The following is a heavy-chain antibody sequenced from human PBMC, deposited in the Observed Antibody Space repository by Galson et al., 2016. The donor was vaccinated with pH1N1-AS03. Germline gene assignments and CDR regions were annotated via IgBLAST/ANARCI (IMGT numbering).Heavy chain of an antibody. J-gene: IGHJ4*02. CDR3: VRGDGGNNLDF. V-gene: IGHV1-69*05. D-gene: IGHD4-23*01. Sequence: SVKVSCKASGGTFNKYAITWVRQAPGQGLEWMGGIIPIFGNSDYAQKFQGRVTISTDKSTTTAYKELSSLRSEDTAVYYCVRGDGGNNLDFWGQGTLVTVSS. CDR2: IIPIFGNS. CDR1: GGTFNKYA.